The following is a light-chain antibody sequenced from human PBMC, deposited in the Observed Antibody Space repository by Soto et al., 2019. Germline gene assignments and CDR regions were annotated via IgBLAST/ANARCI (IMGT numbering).Light chain of an antibody. J-gene: IGKJ2*01. Sequence: DLEMTKSPSSLSASVEDRVSFTSRASETIFTYVNWYQQKPGKAPKLLIYAASTLQTGVPSRFSGSGSGTDLTLTISSLQPEDLATYCCHQRYSSPRPFGQGTNLEIK. V-gene: IGKV1-39*01. CDR3: HQRYSSPRP. CDR2: AAS. CDR1: ETIFTY.